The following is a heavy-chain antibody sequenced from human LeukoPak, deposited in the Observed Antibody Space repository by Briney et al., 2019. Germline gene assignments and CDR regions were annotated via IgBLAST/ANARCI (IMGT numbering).Heavy chain of an antibody. CDR1: GGSIRSSSYN. D-gene: IGHD2/OR15-2a*01. V-gene: IGHV4-39*07. Sequence: SETLSLTCTVSGGSIRSSSYNWGWIRQSPGKGLEWIGSIQYTGTTFYNPSLKSRVNTSVDTSKNQFSLKVTSVTAADTAVYYCARTGGSFYFYYYMDVWGKGTTVTVSS. CDR2: IQYTGTT. J-gene: IGHJ6*03. CDR3: ARTGGSFYFYYYMDV.